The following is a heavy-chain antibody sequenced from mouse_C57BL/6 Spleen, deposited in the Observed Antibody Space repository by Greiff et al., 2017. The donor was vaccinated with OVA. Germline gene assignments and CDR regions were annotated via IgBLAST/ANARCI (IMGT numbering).Heavy chain of an antibody. J-gene: IGHJ2*01. CDR2: ISYDGSN. CDR1: GYSITSGYY. CDR3: ARENEYYFDY. Sequence: ESGPGLVKPSQSLSLTCSVTGYSITSGYYWNWIRQFPGNKLEWMGYISYDGSNNYNPSLKNRISITRDTSKNQFFLKLNSVTTEDTATYYCARENEYYFDYWGQGTTLTVSS. V-gene: IGHV3-6*01.